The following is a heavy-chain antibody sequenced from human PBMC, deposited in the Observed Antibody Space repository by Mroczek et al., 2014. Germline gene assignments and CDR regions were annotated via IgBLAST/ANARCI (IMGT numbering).Heavy chain of an antibody. Sequence: LVESGEGVVQPGRSLRLSCAASGFTFSSYGMHWVRQAPGKGLEWVAVISYDGSNKYYADSVKGRFTISRDNSKNTLYLQMNSLRAEDTAVYYCAKDGYSSSSVGWFDPWGQGTLVTVSS. CDR3: AKDGYSSSSVGWFDP. D-gene: IGHD6-13*01. J-gene: IGHJ5*02. V-gene: IGHV3-30*18. CDR2: ISYDGSNK. CDR1: GFTFSSYG.